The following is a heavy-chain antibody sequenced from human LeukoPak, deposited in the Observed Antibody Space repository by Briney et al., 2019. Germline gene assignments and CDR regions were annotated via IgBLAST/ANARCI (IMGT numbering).Heavy chain of an antibody. CDR2: ISGDGGST. J-gene: IGHJ4*02. CDR3: AKDSTHMVLDDY. D-gene: IGHD3-10*01. CDR1: GFTFDDYA. Sequence: GGSLRLSCAASGFTFDDYAMHWVRQAPGQGLEWVSLISGDGGSTHYADSVKGRFTISRDNSKNSLYLQMNSLRTEDTALYYCAKDSTHMVLDDYWGQGTLVTVSS. V-gene: IGHV3-43*02.